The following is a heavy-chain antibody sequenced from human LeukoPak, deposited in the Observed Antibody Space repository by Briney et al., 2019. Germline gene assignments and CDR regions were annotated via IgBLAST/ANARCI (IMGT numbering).Heavy chain of an antibody. CDR2: ISSSYI. Sequence: GGSLRLSCAASGFTFSSSSMNWVRQAPGKGLEWVSSISSSYIYFADSVKGRFTISRDNAKRSVYLQMNSLRAEDTAVYYCARALASGSSAFDYWGQGTLVTVSS. CDR1: GFTFSSSS. D-gene: IGHD1-26*01. J-gene: IGHJ4*02. V-gene: IGHV3-21*01. CDR3: ARALASGSSAFDY.